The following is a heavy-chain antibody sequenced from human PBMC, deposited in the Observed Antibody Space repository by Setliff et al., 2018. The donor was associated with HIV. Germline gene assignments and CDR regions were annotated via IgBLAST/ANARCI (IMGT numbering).Heavy chain of an antibody. D-gene: IGHD3-10*01. CDR1: GGSISSSSYY. V-gene: IGHV4-39*01. J-gene: IGHJ2*01. CDR3: ARHVWFGELPTHWYFDL. Sequence: ASETLSLTCTVPGGSISSSSYYWGWIRQPPGKGLDWIGSIYYSGSTYYNPSLKSRVTISVDTSKNQFSLRLTSVTAADTAVHDCARHVWFGELPTHWYFDLWGRGTLVTVSS. CDR2: IYYSGST.